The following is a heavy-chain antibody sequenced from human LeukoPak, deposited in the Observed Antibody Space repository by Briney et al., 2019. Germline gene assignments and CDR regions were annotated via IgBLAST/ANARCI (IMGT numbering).Heavy chain of an antibody. D-gene: IGHD6-19*01. V-gene: IGHV3-7*01. J-gene: IGHJ6*03. CDR1: GFTFSSYW. CDR2: IKQDGSEK. Sequence: GGSLRLSCAASGFTFSSYWMSWVRQAPGKGLEWVVNIKQDGSEKYYVDSVKGRFTISRDNAKNSLYLQMNSLRAEDTAVYYCARVRKQWLVRVYYMDVWGKGTTVTVSS. CDR3: ARVRKQWLVRVYYMDV.